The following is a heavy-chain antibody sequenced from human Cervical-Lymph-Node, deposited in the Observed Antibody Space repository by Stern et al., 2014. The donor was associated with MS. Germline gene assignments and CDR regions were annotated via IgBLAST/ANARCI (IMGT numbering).Heavy chain of an antibody. CDR1: GYTFTNNW. CDR3: ARPPPRRKWDDPNYGMDV. J-gene: IGHJ6*02. V-gene: IGHV5-51*03. Sequence: EVQLVESGAEVKKPGESLKISCKGSGYTFTNNWIAWVRQMPGKGLEWMGIIYPDDSDIRYSPSLQGQVTLSADPSLSPACLQRRSLKPAESALYYGARPPPRRKWDDPNYGMDVWGQGTTVTVSS. D-gene: IGHD1-1*01. CDR2: IYPDDSDI.